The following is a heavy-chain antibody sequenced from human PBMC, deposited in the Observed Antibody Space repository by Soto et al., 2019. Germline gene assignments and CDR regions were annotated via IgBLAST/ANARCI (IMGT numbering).Heavy chain of an antibody. J-gene: IGHJ4*02. CDR1: GFTFGNYA. CDR3: AKDLGGVDTWNDFDY. CDR2: IDISGAST. Sequence: GGSLRLSCAASGFTFGNYAMSWVRQAPGKGLEWVSVIDISGASTRYVDSVKGRFTISRDNSKNTLYLQMNSLRAEDTAIYYCAKDLGGVDTWNDFDYWGQGTLVTVSS. V-gene: IGHV3-23*05. D-gene: IGHD1-1*01.